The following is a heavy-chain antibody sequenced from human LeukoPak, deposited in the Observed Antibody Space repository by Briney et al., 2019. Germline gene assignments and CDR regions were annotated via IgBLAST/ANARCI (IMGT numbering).Heavy chain of an antibody. J-gene: IGHJ4*02. D-gene: IGHD3-10*01. Sequence: GASVKVSCKVSGYTLTELSMHWVRQAPGKGLEWMGGFDPEDGETIYAQKFQGRVTMTEDISTDTAYMELSSLRPEDTAVYYCATGGGGGSGSYQFDYWGQGTLVTVSS. CDR3: ATGGGGGSGSYQFDY. CDR2: FDPEDGET. V-gene: IGHV1-24*01. CDR1: GYTLTELS.